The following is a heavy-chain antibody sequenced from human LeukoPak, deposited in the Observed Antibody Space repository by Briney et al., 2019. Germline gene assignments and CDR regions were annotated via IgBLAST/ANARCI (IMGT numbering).Heavy chain of an antibody. CDR3: ARDDCSSTSCYTGDAFDI. V-gene: IGHV3-74*01. Sequence: GGSLRLSCAASGFTFSSYWKHWVGQAPGKGLVWVARINTDGSSTSYADSVKGRFTISRDKAKNTLYLQMNSLRAEDTAVYYCARDDCSSTSCYTGDAFDIWGQGTMVTVSS. J-gene: IGHJ3*02. CDR1: GFTFSSYW. CDR2: INTDGSST. D-gene: IGHD2-2*02.